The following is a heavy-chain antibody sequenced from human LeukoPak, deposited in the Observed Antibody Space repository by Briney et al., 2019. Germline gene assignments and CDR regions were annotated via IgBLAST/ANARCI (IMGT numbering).Heavy chain of an antibody. J-gene: IGHJ6*02. CDR2: ISWNSGSI. D-gene: IGHD6-19*01. V-gene: IGHV3-9*01. CDR1: GFTFDDYA. CDR3: AKGLGGLYSSGWYYYYGMDV. Sequence: GRSLRLSCAASGFTFDDYAMHWVRQAPGKGLEWVSGISWNSGSIGYADSVKGRFTISRDNAKNSLYLQMNSQRAEDTALYYCAKGLGGLYSSGWYYYYGMDVWGQGITVTVSS.